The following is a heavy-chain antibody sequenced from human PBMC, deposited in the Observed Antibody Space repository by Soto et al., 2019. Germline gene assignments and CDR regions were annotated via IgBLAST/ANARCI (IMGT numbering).Heavy chain of an antibody. CDR1: GGTFSSYA. J-gene: IGHJ4*02. CDR3: ARSHSTTPVAVAGPDYYFGL. CDR2: IIPIFGTA. Sequence: GASVKVSCKASGGTFSSYAISWVRQAPGQGLEWMGGIIPIFGTANYAQKFQGRVTITADESTSTAYMELSSLRSEDTAVYYCARSHSTTPVAVAGPDYYFGLWGRGTLVTVS. V-gene: IGHV1-69*13. D-gene: IGHD6-19*01.